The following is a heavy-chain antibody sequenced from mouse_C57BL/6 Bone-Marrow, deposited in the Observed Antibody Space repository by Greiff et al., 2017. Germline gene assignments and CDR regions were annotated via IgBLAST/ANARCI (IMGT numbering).Heavy chain of an antibody. CDR1: GFTFSSYA. CDR2: ISDGGSYT. CDR3: ASSLAY. J-gene: IGHJ3*01. V-gene: IGHV5-4*03. Sequence: EVKLVESGGGLVKPGGSLKLSCAASGFTFSSYAMSWVRQTPEKRLEWVATISDGGSYTYYPDNVKGRFTISRDNAKNNLYLQMSHLKSEDTARYYCASSLAYWGQGALVTVSA.